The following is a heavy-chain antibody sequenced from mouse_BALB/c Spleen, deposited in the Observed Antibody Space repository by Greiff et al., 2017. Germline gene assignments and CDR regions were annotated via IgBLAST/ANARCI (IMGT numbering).Heavy chain of an antibody. CDR3: ASIGVRRGFAY. D-gene: IGHD2-14*01. V-gene: IGHV1-4*02. CDR1: GYTFTSYT. J-gene: IGHJ3*01. CDR2: INPSSGYT. Sequence: VQLQQSAAELARPGASVKMSCKASGYTFTSYTMHWVKQRPGQGLEWIGYINPSSGYTEYNQKFKDKTTLTADKSSSTAYMQLSSLTSEDSAVYYCASIGVRRGFAYWGQGTLVTVSA.